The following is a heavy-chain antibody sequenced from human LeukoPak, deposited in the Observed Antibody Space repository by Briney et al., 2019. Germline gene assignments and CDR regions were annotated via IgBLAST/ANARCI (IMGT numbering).Heavy chain of an antibody. D-gene: IGHD4-23*01. CDR3: ARDNGGGIEDMDV. J-gene: IGHJ6*03. CDR1: GGSIGTYY. CDR2: IYVTGT. Sequence: PSETLSLTCTVSGGSIGTYYWSWIRQPPGKGLEWIGYIYVTGTTYNPYRQSRVSISVDTSRSQFFLKMSSVTAADKAVYYCARDNGGGIEDMDVWGKGTKVTVSS. V-gene: IGHV4-4*09.